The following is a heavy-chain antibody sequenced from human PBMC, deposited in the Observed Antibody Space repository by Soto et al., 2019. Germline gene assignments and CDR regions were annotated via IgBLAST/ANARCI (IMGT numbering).Heavy chain of an antibody. J-gene: IGHJ4*01. CDR3: ARSRANYYESLGYYYSTFDY. D-gene: IGHD3-22*01. CDR2: IIPMFGTA. Sequence: ASVKVSCKTSGGTFSSYAISWVRQAPGQGLEWMGGIIPMFGTANYAQKFQGRVTITADESTSTAYMELSSLRSDDTAVYCFARSRANYYESLGYYYSTFDYWGQGTLVTVSS. CDR1: GGTFSSYA. V-gene: IGHV1-69*13.